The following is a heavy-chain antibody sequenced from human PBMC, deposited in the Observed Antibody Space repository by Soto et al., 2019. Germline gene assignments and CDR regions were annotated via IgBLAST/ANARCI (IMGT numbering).Heavy chain of an antibody. V-gene: IGHV4-61*01. Sequence: PSETLSLTCTVSGGSVSSGNYYWSWIRQPPGKGLEWIGYIYYSGSTNYSPYLKSRVTISVGTSKNQFSLKLSSVSAADTAVYYCARTIEVAYNWFDPRGQGTLVTVSS. CDR3: ARTIEVAYNWFDP. J-gene: IGHJ5*02. CDR1: GGSVSSGNYY. D-gene: IGHD3-22*01. CDR2: IYYSGST.